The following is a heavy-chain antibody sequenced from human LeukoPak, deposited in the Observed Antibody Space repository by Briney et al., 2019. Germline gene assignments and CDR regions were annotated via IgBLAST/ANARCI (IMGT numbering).Heavy chain of an antibody. Sequence: GGSLRLSCAASGFTFSSYAMSWVRQAPGKGLEWVSAISGSGGSTYYADSVKGRFTISRDNSKNTLYLQMNSLRAEDTAVYYSAKADLYYYDSSGLDYWGQGTLVTVSS. CDR3: AKADLYYYDSSGLDY. V-gene: IGHV3-23*01. D-gene: IGHD3-22*01. CDR2: ISGSGGST. CDR1: GFTFSSYA. J-gene: IGHJ4*02.